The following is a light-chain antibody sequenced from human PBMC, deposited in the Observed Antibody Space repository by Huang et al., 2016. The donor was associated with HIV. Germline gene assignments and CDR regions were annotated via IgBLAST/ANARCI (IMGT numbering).Light chain of an antibody. J-gene: IGKJ5*01. CDR1: RSINSH. CDR3: QQSYSSHT. CDR2: GAS. V-gene: IGKV1-39*01. Sequence: DIQMTQSPSSLSASVGDIVTITCRASRSINSHLNWYQQRPGRAPTRLIYGASNLQSGVPSRFRGSGSATDYTLRISSLQPEDFATYFCQQSYSSHTFGQGTRLEIK.